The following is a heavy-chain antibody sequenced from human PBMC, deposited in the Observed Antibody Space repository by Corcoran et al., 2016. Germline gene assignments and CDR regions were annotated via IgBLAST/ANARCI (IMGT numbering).Heavy chain of an antibody. J-gene: IGHJ6*02. CDR2: IIPIFGTA. D-gene: IGHD5-18*01. CDR1: GGTFSSYA. CDR3: ARDWDTAMELTYYYYGMDV. V-gene: IGHV1-69*01. Sequence: QVQLVQSGAEVKKPGSSVKVSCKASGGTFSSYAISWVRQAPGQGLEWMGGIIPIFGTANYAPKFQGRVTITADESASTAYMELSSLRCEDTAVYYCARDWDTAMELTYYYYGMDVWGQGTTVTVSS.